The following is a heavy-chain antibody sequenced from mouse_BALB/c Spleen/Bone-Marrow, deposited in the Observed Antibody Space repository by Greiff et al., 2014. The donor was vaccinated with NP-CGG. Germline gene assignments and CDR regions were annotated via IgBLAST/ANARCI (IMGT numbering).Heavy chain of an antibody. J-gene: IGHJ2*01. Sequence: VQLVESGAELAKPGASVKMSCKASGYTFTSYWMHWVEQRPGQGLEWIGYINPSTGYTEYNQKFKDKATLTADKSSSTAYMQLSSLTSEDSAVYYCARSRTGTYFDYWGQGTTLTVSS. CDR3: ARSRTGTYFDY. D-gene: IGHD4-1*01. V-gene: IGHV1-7*01. CDR1: GYTFTSYW. CDR2: INPSTGYT.